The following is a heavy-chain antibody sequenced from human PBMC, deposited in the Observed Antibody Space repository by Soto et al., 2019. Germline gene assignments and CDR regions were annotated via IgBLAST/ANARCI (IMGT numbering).Heavy chain of an antibody. CDR1: GFTSSSYW. CDR2: IKQDGSEK. D-gene: IGHD3-22*01. CDR3: ARGTRLWLLVGDYYYYMDV. V-gene: IGHV3-7*01. Sequence: TGGSLRLSCAASGFTSSSYWMSWARRAPGKGLEWVADIKQDGSEKYYVDSVKGRFTISRDNAKNSLYLQMNSLRAEDTAVYYCARGTRLWLLVGDYYYYMDVRGKGTTVTVSS. J-gene: IGHJ6*03.